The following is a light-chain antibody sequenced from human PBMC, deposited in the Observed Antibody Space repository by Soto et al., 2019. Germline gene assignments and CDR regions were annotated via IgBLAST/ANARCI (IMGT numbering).Light chain of an antibody. V-gene: IGKV3-20*01. J-gene: IGKJ1*01. Sequence: EIVLTQSPGTLSLYRGERATLSCRASQTVNSIYFAWYQRKPGQAPRLLIYGASNRATGSPARFSGSGSGKDFTLTISRREAEDFGVYYCQQYDTSHRTFGQGTKVEIK. CDR1: QTVNSIY. CDR3: QQYDTSHRT. CDR2: GAS.